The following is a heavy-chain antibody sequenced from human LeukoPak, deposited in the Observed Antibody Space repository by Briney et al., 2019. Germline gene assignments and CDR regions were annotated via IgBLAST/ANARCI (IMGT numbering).Heavy chain of an antibody. D-gene: IGHD4-17*01. V-gene: IGHV3-30*04. J-gene: IGHJ4*02. CDR3: ASWSDDDYGDYQVDY. CDR2: ISYDGSNK. Sequence: GGSLRLSCAASGFTFSSYAMHWVRQAPGKGLEWVAVISYDGSNKYYADSVKGRFTISRDNSKNTLYLQMNSLRAEDTAVYYCASWSDDDYGDYQVDYRGQGTLVTVSS. CDR1: GFTFSSYA.